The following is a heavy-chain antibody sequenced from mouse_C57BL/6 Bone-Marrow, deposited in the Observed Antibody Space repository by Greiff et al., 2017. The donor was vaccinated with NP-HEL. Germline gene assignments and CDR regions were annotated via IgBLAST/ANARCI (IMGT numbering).Heavy chain of an antibody. CDR2: INPNNGGT. CDR1: GYTFTDYN. CDR3: ARKGWDSRWYFDV. J-gene: IGHJ1*03. V-gene: IGHV1-18*01. D-gene: IGHD3-3*01. Sequence: VQLKQSGPELVKPGASVKIPCKASGYTFTDYNMDWVKQSHGKSLEWIGDINPNNGGTIYNQKFKGKATLTVDKSSSTAYMELRSLTSEDTAVYYCARKGWDSRWYFDVWGTGTTGTVSS.